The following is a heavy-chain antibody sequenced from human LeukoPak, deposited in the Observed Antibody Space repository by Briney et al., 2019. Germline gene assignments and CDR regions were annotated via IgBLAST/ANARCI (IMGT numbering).Heavy chain of an antibody. CDR3: ARGNSHSFDY. Sequence: GGSLRLSCVASGFSLSSYWMHLVRQTPGKGPVWVSRINSDGSSTSYADSAKGRFTISRDNAKNTLYLEVNSLTAEDTAVYYCARGNSHSFDYWGQGALVTVSS. CDR2: INSDGSST. V-gene: IGHV3-74*01. J-gene: IGHJ4*02. CDR1: GFSLSSYW. D-gene: IGHD4-4*01.